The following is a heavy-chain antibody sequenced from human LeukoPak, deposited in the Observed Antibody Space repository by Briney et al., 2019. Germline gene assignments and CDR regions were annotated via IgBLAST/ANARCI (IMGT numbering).Heavy chain of an antibody. D-gene: IGHD5-12*01. CDR1: GGSFSDYN. CDR3: ARSGRPWRIYLWFDP. CDR2: INHGGST. J-gene: IGHJ5*02. Sequence: SETLSLTCAVYGGSFSDYNWSWIRQSPGKGLEWIGEINHGGSTSYAPSLKSRVSISVDTSKNQFSLRLSSVTAADTALYYCARSGRPWRIYLWFDPWGQGTRVTVSS. V-gene: IGHV4-34*01.